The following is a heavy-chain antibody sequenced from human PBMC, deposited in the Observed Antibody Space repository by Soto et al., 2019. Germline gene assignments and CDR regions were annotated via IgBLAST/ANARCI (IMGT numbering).Heavy chain of an antibody. J-gene: IGHJ4*02. D-gene: IGHD5-12*01. V-gene: IGHV3-33*01. CDR3: ARDQGGSVAYLDV. CDR2: IRYDGSDK. Sequence: QVNLVESGGGVVPPGTSLRLSCAASGFSFSLYGMHWVRQAPGKGLEWVAFIRYDGSDKQCADTVKGRCAVSRDNLENTLALQIDNLSGDDTATYYCARDQGGSVAYLDVWGQGTLVTVSS. CDR1: GFSFSLYG.